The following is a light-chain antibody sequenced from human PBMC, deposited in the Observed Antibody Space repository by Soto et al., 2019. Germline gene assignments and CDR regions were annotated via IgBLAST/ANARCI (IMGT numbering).Light chain of an antibody. CDR3: CSYAGSYSFV. V-gene: IGLV2-11*01. Sequence: QSALTQPRSVSGSPGQSVTISCTGTSSDVGGYNYVSWYQQHPGKAPKVMIDDVSQRPSGVPDRFSGSKSGNTASLTISGLQAEGEADYYCCSYAGSYSFVFGTGTKVTVL. CDR2: DVS. CDR1: SSDVGGYNY. J-gene: IGLJ1*01.